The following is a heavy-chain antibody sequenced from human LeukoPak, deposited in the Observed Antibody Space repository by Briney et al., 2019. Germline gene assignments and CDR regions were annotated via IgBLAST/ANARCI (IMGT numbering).Heavy chain of an antibody. CDR1: GFTFSSYG. CDR3: AKDRTMIAVSSTIDY. V-gene: IGHV3-23*01. Sequence: GGSLRLSCAASGFTFSSYGMSWVRQAPGKGLEWVSAISGSGGSTYYADPVKGRFTISRDNSKNTLYLQMNSLRAEDTAVYYCAKDRTMIAVSSTIDYWGQGTLVTVSS. CDR2: ISGSGGST. D-gene: IGHD3-22*01. J-gene: IGHJ4*02.